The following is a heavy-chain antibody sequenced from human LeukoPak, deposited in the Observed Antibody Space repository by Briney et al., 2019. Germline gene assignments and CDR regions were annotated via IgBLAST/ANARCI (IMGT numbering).Heavy chain of an antibody. V-gene: IGHV3-33*01. CDR3: AREYGSGNENWFDP. CDR1: GFTFSSYG. CDR2: IWYDGSNK. Sequence: GGSLRLSCAASGFTFSSYGMHWIRQAPGKGLEWVAVIWYDGSNKYYADSVKGRFTISRDNSKNTLYLQMNSLRAEDTAVYYCAREYGSGNENWFDPWGQGTLVTVS. J-gene: IGHJ5*02. D-gene: IGHD3-10*01.